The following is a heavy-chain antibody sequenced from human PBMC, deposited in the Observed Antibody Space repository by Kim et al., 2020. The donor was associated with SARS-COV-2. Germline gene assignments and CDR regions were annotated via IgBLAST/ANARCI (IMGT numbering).Heavy chain of an antibody. Sequence: GGSLRLSCVASGFTFSTFWMTWVRQAPGKGLEWVADINQHGSETRYVDSVKGRFTIFRDNGKDSVYLQMNNLRAEDRAVCYCARDAWAQGWTDGFDYWGQGTLVTVSS. CDR3: ARDAWAQGWTDGFDY. CDR1: GFTFSTFW. J-gene: IGHJ4*02. V-gene: IGHV3-7*01. D-gene: IGHD1-26*01. CDR2: INQHGSET.